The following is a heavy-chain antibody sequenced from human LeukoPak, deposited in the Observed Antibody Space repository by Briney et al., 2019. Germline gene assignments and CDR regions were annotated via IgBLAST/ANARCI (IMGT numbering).Heavy chain of an antibody. Sequence: GGSLRLSCAASGFTFSSYWMSWVRQALGKGLEWVSGISGSGGSTYYADSVKGRFTISRDNSKNTLYLQMNSLRAEDTAVYYCAKVGDSSGYYYLDHWGQGTLVTVSS. J-gene: IGHJ4*02. CDR1: GFTFSSYW. V-gene: IGHV3-23*01. D-gene: IGHD3-22*01. CDR2: ISGSGGST. CDR3: AKVGDSSGYYYLDH.